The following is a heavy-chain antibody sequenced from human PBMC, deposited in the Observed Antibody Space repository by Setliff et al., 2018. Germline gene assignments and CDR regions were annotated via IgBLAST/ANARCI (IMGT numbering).Heavy chain of an antibody. D-gene: IGHD3-22*01. Sequence: GGSLRLSCAASGFTFSSYGMHWVRQAPGKGLEWVAFIRYDGSNKYYADSVKGRFTISRDNSKNTLYLQMNSLRAEDTAVYYCAKYYYDSSGYYHDAFDIWGQGTMVTVSS. CDR3: AKYYYDSSGYYHDAFDI. CDR1: GFTFSSYG. J-gene: IGHJ3*02. CDR2: IRYDGSNK. V-gene: IGHV3-30*02.